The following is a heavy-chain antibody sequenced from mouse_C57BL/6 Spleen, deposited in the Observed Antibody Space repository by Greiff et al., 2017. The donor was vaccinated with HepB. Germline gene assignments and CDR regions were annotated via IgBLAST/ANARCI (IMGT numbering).Heavy chain of an antibody. CDR1: GYTFTSYW. CDR3: ARYYGSPYYFDY. CDR2: IHPSDSDT. Sequence: VQLVESGAELVKPGASVKVSCKASGYTFTSYWMHWVKQRPGQGLEWIGRIHPSDSDTNYNQKFKGKATLTVDKSSSTAYMQLSSLTSEDSAVYYCARYYGSPYYFDYWGQGTTLTVSS. D-gene: IGHD1-1*01. V-gene: IGHV1-74*01. J-gene: IGHJ2*01.